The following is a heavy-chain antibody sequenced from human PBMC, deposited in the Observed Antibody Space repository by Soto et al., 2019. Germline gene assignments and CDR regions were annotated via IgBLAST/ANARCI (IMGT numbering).Heavy chain of an antibody. CDR3: ARGRGYSGDDHYYYFDMDV. D-gene: IGHD5-12*01. J-gene: IGHJ6*02. V-gene: IGHV1-69*13. Sequence: ASVKVSCKASGGTFNNYPITWVRQAPGEGPEWMGGSIPIFGTANYAQKFQGRVTISVDESTSTAYMELSSLRSEDTAVYYCARGRGYSGDDHYYYFDMDVWGQGTTVTVSS. CDR2: SIPIFGTA. CDR1: GGTFNNYP.